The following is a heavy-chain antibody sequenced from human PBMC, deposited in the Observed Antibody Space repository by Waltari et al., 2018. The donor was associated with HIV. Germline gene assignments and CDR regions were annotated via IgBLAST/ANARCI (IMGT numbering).Heavy chain of an antibody. J-gene: IGHJ4*02. Sequence: QVQLVAPGGGLVTPGGSRSTSCPAAASTFTNSYLSWPRQAPGKGLELVSFISSSGSTIYYADSVKGRFSISRDNAKNSLYLKMNSLRAEDTAVYYCAGVNKGTYDFWSGGGDGYWGQGTLVTVSS. CDR1: ASTFTNSY. CDR3: AGVNKGTYDFWSGGGDGY. V-gene: IGHV3-11*01. D-gene: IGHD3-3*01. CDR2: ISSSGSTI.